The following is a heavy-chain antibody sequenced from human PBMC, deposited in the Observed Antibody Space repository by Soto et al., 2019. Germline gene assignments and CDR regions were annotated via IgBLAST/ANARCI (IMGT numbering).Heavy chain of an antibody. Sequence: SETLSLTCTVSGDSISSAGYSWGWIRQPPGKGLEYIGTISYTGNTYYNPSLMSRVTISVDTSKNHFSLKLTSVTAADTAVYYCARPGGSGWFYFDSWGQGSQVTVSS. CDR1: GDSISSAGYS. J-gene: IGHJ4*02. CDR3: ARPGGSGWFYFDS. CDR2: ISYTGNT. V-gene: IGHV4-39*02. D-gene: IGHD6-13*01.